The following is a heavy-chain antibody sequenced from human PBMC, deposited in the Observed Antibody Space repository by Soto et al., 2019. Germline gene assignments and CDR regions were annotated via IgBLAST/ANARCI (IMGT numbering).Heavy chain of an antibody. J-gene: IGHJ2*01. CDR3: ARGVAYFDL. Sequence: EVQLVESGGGLVQPGGSLRLSCAASGFTFSTYSMNWVRQAPGKGLEWVSYISSSTNTIYYADSVKGRFTISRDNAKNSLYLQVNSLRDEDTAVYYCARGVAYFDLWGRGTLVTVSS. CDR2: ISSSTNTI. V-gene: IGHV3-48*02. CDR1: GFTFSTYS.